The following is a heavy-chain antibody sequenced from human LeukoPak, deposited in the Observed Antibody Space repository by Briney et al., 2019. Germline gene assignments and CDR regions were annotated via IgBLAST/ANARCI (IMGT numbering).Heavy chain of an antibody. J-gene: IGHJ4*02. V-gene: IGHV5-51*01. D-gene: IGHD3-3*01. CDR2: IYPGDSDT. Sequence: GESLKISSKGSGYSFTSYRICWVRQMPGKGLEWMGIIYPGDSDTRYSPSFQGQVTISADKSISTAYLQWSSLKASDTAMYYCARHDSRITIFGVDYWGQGTLVTVSS. CDR1: GYSFTSYR. CDR3: ARHDSRITIFGVDY.